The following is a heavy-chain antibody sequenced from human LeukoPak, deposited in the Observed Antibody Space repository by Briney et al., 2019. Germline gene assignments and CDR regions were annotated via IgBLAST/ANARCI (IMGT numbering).Heavy chain of an antibody. CDR3: ATDLYYYDSSGYFQLDY. CDR2: ISAYNGNT. V-gene: IGHV1-18*01. J-gene: IGHJ4*02. D-gene: IGHD3-22*01. CDR1: GYTFTNYG. Sequence: ASVKVSCKASGYTFTNYGISWVRQAPGQGLEWMGWISAYNGNTNYAQKLQGRVTMTEDTSTDTAYMELSSLRSEDTAVYYCATDLYYYDSSGYFQLDYWGQGTLVTVSS.